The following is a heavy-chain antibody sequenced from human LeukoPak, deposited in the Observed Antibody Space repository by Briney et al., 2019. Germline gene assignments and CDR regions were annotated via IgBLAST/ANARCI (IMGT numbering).Heavy chain of an antibody. CDR3: ARDPSSSWYPNWFDP. CDR2: INPNSGGT. J-gene: IGHJ5*02. D-gene: IGHD6-13*01. V-gene: IGHV1-2*02. CDR1: GYTFTGYY. Sequence: GASVTVSCKASGYTFTGYYMHWVRQAPGQGLEWMGWINPNSGGTNYAQKFQGRVTMTRDTSISTGYMELSRLRSDDTAVYYCARDPSSSWYPNWFDPWGQGTLVTVSS.